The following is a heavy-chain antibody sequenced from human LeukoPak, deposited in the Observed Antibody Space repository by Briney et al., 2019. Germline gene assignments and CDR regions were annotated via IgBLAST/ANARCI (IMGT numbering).Heavy chain of an antibody. CDR2: IYPGDSDA. D-gene: IGHD4-17*01. V-gene: IGHV5-51*01. Sequence: GESLKISCKGSGYSLTSYWIGWVRQMPGKRLKCMEIIYPGDSDARYSHSFQGQVTISADESVSTAYLQWSSLKASDTAMYYSARRDPSGALDCLGQGTLVTACS. J-gene: IGHJ4*02. CDR1: GYSLTSYW. CDR3: ARRDPSGALDC.